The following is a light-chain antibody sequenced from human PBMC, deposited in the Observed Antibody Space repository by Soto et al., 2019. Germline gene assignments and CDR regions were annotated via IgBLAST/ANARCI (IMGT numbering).Light chain of an antibody. J-gene: IGLJ1*01. CDR3: ATWDDNLDAYV. Sequence: QSVKTQAPAASGTSGKRVSISCSGTSANIGSNTVNWYQQFPGAAPTLVIFSNNQRPSGVPDRFSGSKSGTSASLAISGLQSEDETDYYCATWDDNLDAYVFGPGTKVTVL. CDR1: SANIGSNT. CDR2: SNN. V-gene: IGLV1-44*01.